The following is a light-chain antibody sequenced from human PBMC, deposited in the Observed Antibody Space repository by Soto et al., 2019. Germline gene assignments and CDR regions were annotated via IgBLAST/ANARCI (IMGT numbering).Light chain of an antibody. J-gene: IGLJ1*01. Sequence: QSVLTQPASVSGSPGQSITISCTGTSSDVGGYDYVSWYQQHPGKAPKVMIYEVNNRPSGVSNRFSGSKSGSTASLTISGLQAEDEADDYCGSYTRTSTYVFGTGTKVTVL. V-gene: IGLV2-14*01. CDR2: EVN. CDR3: GSYTRTSTYV. CDR1: SSDVGGYDY.